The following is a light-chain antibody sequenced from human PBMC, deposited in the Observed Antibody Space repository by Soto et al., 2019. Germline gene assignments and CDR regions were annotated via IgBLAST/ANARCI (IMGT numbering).Light chain of an antibody. CDR2: GAS. V-gene: IGKV3-20*01. CDR1: QSVSGSS. J-gene: IGKJ1*01. Sequence: EIVLTHSPGTLSLSPWERVTLSCSASQSVSGSSLAWYQHKPGQAPRLLIYGASSRATGIPDRFSGSGSGTDFTLTISRLEPEDFAVYYCQQYGSSPHTFGQGTKVDIK. CDR3: QQYGSSPHT.